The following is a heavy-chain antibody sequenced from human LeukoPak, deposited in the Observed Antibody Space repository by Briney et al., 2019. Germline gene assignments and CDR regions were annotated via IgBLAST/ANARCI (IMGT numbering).Heavy chain of an antibody. CDR1: EFTFSDYY. J-gene: IGHJ4*02. CDR2: ISYSGDTI. CDR3: AKVRRDGYSRYFDY. V-gene: IGHV3-11*01. D-gene: IGHD5-24*01. Sequence: PGGSLRLSCAASEFTFSDYYMSWIRQAPGKGLEWVSYISYSGDTIYYADSVKGRFTVSRDNAKNSLYLQMNSLRAEDTAVYYCAKVRRDGYSRYFDYWGQGTLVTVSS.